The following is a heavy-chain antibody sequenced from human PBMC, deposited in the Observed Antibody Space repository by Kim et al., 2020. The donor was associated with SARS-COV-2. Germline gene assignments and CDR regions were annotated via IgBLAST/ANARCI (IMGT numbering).Heavy chain of an antibody. V-gene: IGHV1-69*13. CDR2: IIPIFGTA. D-gene: IGHD3-9*01. Sequence: SVKVSCKASGGTFSSYAISWVRQAPGQGLEWMGGIIPIFGTANYAQKFQGRVTITADESTSTAYMELSSLRSEDTAVYYCARSGHYDILTGYYYWGQGTLVTVSS. J-gene: IGHJ4*02. CDR1: GGTFSSYA. CDR3: ARSGHYDILTGYYY.